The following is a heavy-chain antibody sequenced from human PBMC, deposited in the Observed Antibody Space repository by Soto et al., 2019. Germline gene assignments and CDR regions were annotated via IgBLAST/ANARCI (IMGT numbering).Heavy chain of an antibody. CDR1: GYTLTELS. Sequence: ASVKVSCKVSGYTLTELSMHLVRQAPGKGLEWMGGFDPEDGETIYAQKFQGRVTMTEDTSTETAYMELSSLRSEDTAVYYCATDLGYCSGGSCYPAPWGQGTLVTVSS. J-gene: IGHJ5*02. CDR2: FDPEDGET. D-gene: IGHD2-15*01. CDR3: ATDLGYCSGGSCYPAP. V-gene: IGHV1-24*01.